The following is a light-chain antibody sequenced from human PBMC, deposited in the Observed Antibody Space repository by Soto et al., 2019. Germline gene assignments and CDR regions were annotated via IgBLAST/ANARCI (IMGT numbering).Light chain of an antibody. J-gene: IGKJ1*01. CDR2: GAS. V-gene: IGKV3-20*01. CDR1: QSVSSSY. Sequence: EIVLTQSPGSLSLSPGERATLSCRASQSVSSSYLAWYQQKPCQAPRLLIYGASSRATGIPDRFSGSGSGTDFTLTISRLEPEDFAVYYCQQHEAFGQGTKVDIK. CDR3: QQHEA.